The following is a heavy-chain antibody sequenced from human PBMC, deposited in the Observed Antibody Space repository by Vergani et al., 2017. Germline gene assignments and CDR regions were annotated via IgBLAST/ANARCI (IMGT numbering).Heavy chain of an antibody. CDR3: ARDSRYCSSTSCYVGRDWFDP. J-gene: IGHJ5*02. D-gene: IGHD2-2*01. CDR2: INTSGGST. Sequence: QVQLVQSGAEVKKPGASVKVSCKASGYTFTSYYMHWVRQAPGQGLEWMGIINTSGGSTSYEQKFQGRVTMTRDTSTSTVYMELSSLRSEDTAVYYCARDSRYCSSTSCYVGRDWFDPWGQGTLVTVSS. CDR1: GYTFTSYY. V-gene: IGHV1-46*01.